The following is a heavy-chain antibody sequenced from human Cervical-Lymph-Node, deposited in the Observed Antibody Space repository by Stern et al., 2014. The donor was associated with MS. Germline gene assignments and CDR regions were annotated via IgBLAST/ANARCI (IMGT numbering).Heavy chain of an antibody. CDR2: IYPGDSNT. CDR3: VRSRGYSLVFDY. J-gene: IGHJ4*02. Sequence: EVQLLESGAEVKKPGESLKISCQASGYTFTNYWIGWVRQMPDNGLEWMGIIYPGDSNTRYSPFFQGQVTVSVDKSISTVYLQWRSLKASDSAMYYCVRSRGYSLVFDYWGQGTLVPVSS. V-gene: IGHV5-51*03. CDR1: GYTFTNYW. D-gene: IGHD5-12*01.